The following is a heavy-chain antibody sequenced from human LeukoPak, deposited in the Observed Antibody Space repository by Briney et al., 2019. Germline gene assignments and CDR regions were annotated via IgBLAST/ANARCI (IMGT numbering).Heavy chain of an antibody. D-gene: IGHD3-22*01. J-gene: IGHJ4*02. CDR2: IYPGDSDT. V-gene: IGHV5-51*01. CDR3: SRQFTIDTSGYYHDF. Sequence: GESLKISCKGSGYSFNNYWIGWVRQMPGKGLEWMGVIYPGDSDTRYSPSFQGQVTISADKSIRTAYLQWSSLKASDTATYYCSRQFTIDTSGYYHDFWGQGTLVTVSS. CDR1: GYSFNNYW.